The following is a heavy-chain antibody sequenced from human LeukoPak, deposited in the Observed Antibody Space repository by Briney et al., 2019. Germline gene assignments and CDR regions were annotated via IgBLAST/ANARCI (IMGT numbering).Heavy chain of an antibody. CDR3: VRDGEGVAISVNYWFAP. V-gene: IGHV1-8*02. CDR2: MNPINGNT. D-gene: IGHD3-10*01. CDR1: GYTFTSYY. Sequence: ASVTVSCTASGYTFTSYYMHWGRQATGQGLEWMGWMNPINGNTGYAQKFQGRVTMTMDTSISTAYMELRSLTSEDTALYYCVRDGEGVAISVNYWFAPWGQGTLVTVSS. J-gene: IGHJ5*02.